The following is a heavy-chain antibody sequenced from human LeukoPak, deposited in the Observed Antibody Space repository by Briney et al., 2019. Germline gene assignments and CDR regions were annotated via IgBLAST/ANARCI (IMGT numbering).Heavy chain of an antibody. CDR3: ARARGYSGYGSKWYYYGMDV. D-gene: IGHD5-12*01. CDR2: IYSGGST. Sequence: PGGSLRLSCAASGFTVSSNYMSWVRQAPGKGLEWVSVIYSGGSTYYADSVKGRFTISRDNSKNTLYVQMNSLRAEDTAVYYCARARGYSGYGSKWYYYGMDVWGQGTTVTVSS. J-gene: IGHJ6*02. CDR1: GFTVSSNY. V-gene: IGHV3-53*01.